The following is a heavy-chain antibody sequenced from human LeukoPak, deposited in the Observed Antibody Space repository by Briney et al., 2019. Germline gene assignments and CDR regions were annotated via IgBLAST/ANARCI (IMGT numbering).Heavy chain of an antibody. CDR3: AKDLFYYDKGGFDY. D-gene: IGHD3-22*01. J-gene: IGHJ4*02. V-gene: IGHV3-23*01. CDR2: ISGSGGST. Sequence: GGSLRLSCAASGFTFTSYAMNWVRQAPGKGLEWVSAISGSGGSTYYADSVKGRFTVSRDNSKNTLHLQMDSLRPEDTALYYCAKDLFYYDKGGFDYWGQGTPVTVSS. CDR1: GFTFTSYA.